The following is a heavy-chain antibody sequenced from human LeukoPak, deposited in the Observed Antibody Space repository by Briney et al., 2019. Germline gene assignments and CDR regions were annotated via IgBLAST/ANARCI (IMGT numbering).Heavy chain of an antibody. Sequence: GGSLRLSCAASGFTLSSYWMSWVRQAPGKGLEWVANIKQDGSEKYYVDSVKGRFTISRDNPKNSLYLQMNSLRAEDTAVYYCATAVTTFRNDAFDIWGQGTMVTVSS. CDR2: IKQDGSEK. J-gene: IGHJ3*02. D-gene: IGHD4-17*01. CDR1: GFTLSSYW. CDR3: ATAVTTFRNDAFDI. V-gene: IGHV3-7*01.